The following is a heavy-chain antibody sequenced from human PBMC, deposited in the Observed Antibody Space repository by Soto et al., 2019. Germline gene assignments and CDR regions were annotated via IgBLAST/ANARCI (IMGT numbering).Heavy chain of an antibody. D-gene: IGHD6-19*01. CDR1: GGTFSSYT. CDR2: IIPILGIA. J-gene: IGHJ3*02. V-gene: IGHV1-69*02. CDR3: ARGVTLSGWYRGDAFDI. Sequence: QVQLVQSGAEVKKPGSSVKVSCKASGGTFSSYTISWVRQAPGQGLEWMGRIIPILGIANYAQKFQGRVTITADKSTSTAYMELSSLRSEDTAVYYCARGVTLSGWYRGDAFDIWGQGTMVTVSS.